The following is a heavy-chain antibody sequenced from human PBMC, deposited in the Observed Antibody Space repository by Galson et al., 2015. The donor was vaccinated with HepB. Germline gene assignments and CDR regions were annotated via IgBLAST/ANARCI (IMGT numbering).Heavy chain of an antibody. J-gene: IGHJ6*02. Sequence: SLRLSCAASGFTFSGSGIHWVRQAPGKGLEWVGRIRSKGDGYATAYGASVKGRFTVSRDDSKNTAYLQMNSVKTEDTAVYYCSRMTGISYFYSGMDVWGQGTTVTVSS. D-gene: IGHD1-1*01. V-gene: IGHV3-73*01. CDR3: SRMTGISYFYSGMDV. CDR1: GFTFSGSG. CDR2: IRSKGDGYAT.